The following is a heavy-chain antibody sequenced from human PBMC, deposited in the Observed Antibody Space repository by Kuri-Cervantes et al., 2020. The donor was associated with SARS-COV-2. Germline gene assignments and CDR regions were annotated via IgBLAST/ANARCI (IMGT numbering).Heavy chain of an antibody. CDR1: GFTFSSYA. J-gene: IGHJ4*02. D-gene: IGHD3-16*01. CDR3: ARDLAYAFDY. Sequence: GESLKISCAASGFTFSSYAMGWVRQAPGKGLEWVSAISGSGGSTYYADSVKGRFTISRDNSKNTLYLQMNSLRAEDTAVYYCARDLAYAFDYWGQGVLVTVSS. V-gene: IGHV3-23*01. CDR2: ISGSGGST.